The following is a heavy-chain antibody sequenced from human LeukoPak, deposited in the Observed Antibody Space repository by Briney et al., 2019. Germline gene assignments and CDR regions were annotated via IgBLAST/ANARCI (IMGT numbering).Heavy chain of an antibody. Sequence: GGSLRLSCAASGITFSANWMHWVRQVPGKGLVWVSRINSDGRSTDYADSVKGRFTISRDNTKNTLYLQMNSLRVEDTAVYYCAHTVWSGNYFDYWGQGTLVTVSS. CDR2: INSDGRST. CDR1: GITFSANW. D-gene: IGHD3-3*01. J-gene: IGHJ4*02. V-gene: IGHV3-74*01. CDR3: AHTVWSGNYFDY.